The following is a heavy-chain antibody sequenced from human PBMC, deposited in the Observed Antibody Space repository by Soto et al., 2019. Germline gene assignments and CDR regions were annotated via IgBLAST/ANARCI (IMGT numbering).Heavy chain of an antibody. D-gene: IGHD3-3*01. Sequence: SVKVSCKASGGTFTTGSLDWVRLAPGQGLEWMGRVIPVLGVSNYAQKFQDRVTITADKSTSTAYMELSSLRSENTAVYYCARGTVFGVVIPNYGMDVWGQGTTVTV. CDR1: GGTFTTGS. V-gene: IGHV1-69*02. CDR3: ARGTVFGVVIPNYGMDV. CDR2: VIPVLGVS. J-gene: IGHJ6*02.